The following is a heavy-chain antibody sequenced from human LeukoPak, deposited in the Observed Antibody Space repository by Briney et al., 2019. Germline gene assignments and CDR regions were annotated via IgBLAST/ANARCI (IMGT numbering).Heavy chain of an antibody. D-gene: IGHD2-2*01. CDR2: IYPGDSDT. V-gene: IGHV5-51*01. CDR3: ARSEGFQDCSSTSCYWNY. J-gene: IGHJ4*02. Sequence: GESLKISCKGSGYRFTSYWIGWVRQVPGKGLEWMGIIYPGDSDTRYSPSFQGQVTISADKSISTAYLQWSSLKASNTAMYYCARSEGFQDCSSTSCYWNYWGQGTLVTVSS. CDR1: GYRFTSYW.